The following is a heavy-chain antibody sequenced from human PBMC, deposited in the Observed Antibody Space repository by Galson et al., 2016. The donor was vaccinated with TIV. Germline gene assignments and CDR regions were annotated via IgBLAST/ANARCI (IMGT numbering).Heavy chain of an antibody. CDR1: GFSFSSYT. Sequence: SLRLSCAVSGFSFSSYTMIWVRQAPGKGLEWVASISTTSNYIYYADSLKGRFTISRDNANNSLYLQMNSLRAEDTAVDYCARDGARVGAHDAFDIWGQGKMVTVSS. V-gene: IGHV3-21*01. CDR3: ARDGARVGAHDAFDI. J-gene: IGHJ3*02. CDR2: ISTTSNYI. D-gene: IGHD3-16*01.